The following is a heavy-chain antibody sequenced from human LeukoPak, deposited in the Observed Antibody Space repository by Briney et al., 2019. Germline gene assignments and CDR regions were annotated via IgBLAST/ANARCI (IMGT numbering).Heavy chain of an antibody. V-gene: IGHV4-39*07. D-gene: IGHD6-13*01. CDR3: ASLRYSSSWQHRYYYYMDV. CDR1: GGSISSSSYY. Sequence: SETLSLTCTVSGGSISSSSYYWGWIRQPPGKGLEWIGSIYYSGSTYYNPSLKSRVTISVDTSKNQFSLKLSSVTAADTAVYYCASLRYSSSWQHRYYYYMDVWGKGTTVTISS. J-gene: IGHJ6*03. CDR2: IYYSGST.